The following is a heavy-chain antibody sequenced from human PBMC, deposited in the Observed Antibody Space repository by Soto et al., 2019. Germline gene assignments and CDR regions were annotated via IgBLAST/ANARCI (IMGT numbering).Heavy chain of an antibody. Sequence: QVQLQESGPGLVKPSQTLSLTCTVSGGSISSGDYYWSWIRQPPGKGLEWIGYIYYSGSTYYNPSLQGRVTISVDTSKSPVSLKLSSVTAADTAVYYCASTTVASLFDYWGQGTLVTVSS. CDR2: IYYSGST. D-gene: IGHD4-4*01. CDR3: ASTTVASLFDY. J-gene: IGHJ4*02. V-gene: IGHV4-30-4*01. CDR1: GGSISSGDYY.